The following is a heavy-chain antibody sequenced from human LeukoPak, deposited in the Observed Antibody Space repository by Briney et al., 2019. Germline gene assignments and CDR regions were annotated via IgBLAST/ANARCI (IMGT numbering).Heavy chain of an antibody. V-gene: IGHV4-61*02. J-gene: IGHJ2*01. CDR3: ARVDIVVVPAAFHWYFDL. CDR2: MYTSGST. CDR1: GGSISSGSYY. D-gene: IGHD2-2*03. Sequence: SETLSLTCTVSGGSISSGSYYWSWIRQPAGKGLEWIGRMYTSGSTNYNPSLKSRVTISVDTSKNQFSLKLSSVTAADTAVYYCARVDIVVVPAAFHWYFDLWGRGTLVTVSS.